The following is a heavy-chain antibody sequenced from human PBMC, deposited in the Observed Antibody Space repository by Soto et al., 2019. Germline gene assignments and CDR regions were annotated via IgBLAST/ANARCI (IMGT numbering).Heavy chain of an antibody. CDR3: AKDRSPYYDFWSGDPGWFDP. CDR1: GFTFSSYA. V-gene: IGHV3-23*01. J-gene: IGHJ5*02. D-gene: IGHD3-3*01. Sequence: VQLLESGGGLVQPGGSLRLSCAASGFTFSSYAMSWVRQAPGKGLEWVSAISGSGGSTYYADSVKGRFTISRDNSKNTLYLQMNSLRAEDTAVYYCAKDRSPYYDFWSGDPGWFDPWGQGTLVTVSS. CDR2: ISGSGGST.